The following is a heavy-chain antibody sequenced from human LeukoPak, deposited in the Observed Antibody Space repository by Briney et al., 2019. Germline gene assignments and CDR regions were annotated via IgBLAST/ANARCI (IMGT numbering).Heavy chain of an antibody. J-gene: IGHJ3*02. CDR3: AKDRVGATLPDAFDI. Sequence: GGSLRLSCAASGFTFSSYGMHWVRQAPGKGLEWVAFIRYDGSNKYYADSVKGRFTISRDNSKNTLYLQMNSLRAEDTAVYYCAKDRVGATLPDAFDIWGQGTMVTVSS. CDR1: GFTFSSYG. CDR2: IRYDGSNK. V-gene: IGHV3-30*02. D-gene: IGHD1-26*01.